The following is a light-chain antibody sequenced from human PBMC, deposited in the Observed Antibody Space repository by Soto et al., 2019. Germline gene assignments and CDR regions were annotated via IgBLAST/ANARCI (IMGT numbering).Light chain of an antibody. CDR1: SSNIGAGYD. CDR2: GDI. CDR3: QSYDNSLSGNYV. J-gene: IGLJ1*01. V-gene: IGLV1-40*01. Sequence: VLAQPPSVSGAPGQRVTISCTGSSSNIGAGYDVHWYQQLPGTAPKLLIYGDINRPSGVAERFSGSKSGTSASLAITGLQAEDEADYYCQSYDNSLSGNYVFGTGTKVTVL.